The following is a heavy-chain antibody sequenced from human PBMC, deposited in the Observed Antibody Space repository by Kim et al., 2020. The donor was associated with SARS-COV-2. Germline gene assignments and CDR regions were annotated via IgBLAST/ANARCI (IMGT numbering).Heavy chain of an antibody. Sequence: ASVKVSCKASGYTFTNYYMHWVRQAPGQGLEWMGIINPSGGSTSYAQKFQGRVTMTRDTSTSTVYMDLTSLRSEDTAVYYCAREGHRDVRGANNWFDPWGQGTLVTVSS. D-gene: IGHD3-10*02. V-gene: IGHV1-46*01. CDR2: INPSGGST. CDR3: AREGHRDVRGANNWFDP. CDR1: GYTFTNYY. J-gene: IGHJ5*02.